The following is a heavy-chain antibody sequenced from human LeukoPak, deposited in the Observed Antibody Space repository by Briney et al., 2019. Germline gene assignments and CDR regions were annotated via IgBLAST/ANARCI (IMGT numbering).Heavy chain of an antibody. J-gene: IGHJ4*02. CDR3: ARGGWNGGPVDY. D-gene: IGHD1-1*01. CDR2: INPSGGST. CDR1: GYTFTSYY. Sequence: ASVKVSCKASGYTFTSYYMHWVRQAPGQGLEWMGIINPSGGSTSYAQKFQGRVTMTRDTSTSTAYMELRSLRSDDTAVYYCARGGWNGGPVDYWGQGTLVTVSS. V-gene: IGHV1-46*01.